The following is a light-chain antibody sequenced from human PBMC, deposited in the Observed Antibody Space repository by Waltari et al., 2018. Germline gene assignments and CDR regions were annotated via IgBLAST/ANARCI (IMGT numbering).Light chain of an antibody. CDR2: GAS. J-gene: IGKJ1*01. CDR1: QSVSSN. CDR3: QQYDNWPPERT. Sequence: EIVMTQSPATLSVSPGERATLACRASQSVSSNLAWYQQKPGQAPRLLIYGASTSATGIPARFSGSGSGTEFTLTISSLQSEDFAVYYCQQYDNWPPERTFGQGTTVEIK. V-gene: IGKV3-15*01.